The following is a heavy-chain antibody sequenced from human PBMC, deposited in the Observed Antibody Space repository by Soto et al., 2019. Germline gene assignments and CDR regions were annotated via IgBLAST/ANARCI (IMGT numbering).Heavy chain of an antibody. Sequence: QVQLVESGGGVVQPGRSLRLSCAASGFTFSSYGTHWVRQAPGKGLEWVAVISYDGSNKYYADSVKGRFTISRDNSKNTLYLQMNSLRAEDTAVYYCAKGATYCGGDCYYYWGQGTLVTVSS. CDR1: GFTFSSYG. D-gene: IGHD2-21*02. CDR2: ISYDGSNK. J-gene: IGHJ4*02. V-gene: IGHV3-30*18. CDR3: AKGATYCGGDCYYY.